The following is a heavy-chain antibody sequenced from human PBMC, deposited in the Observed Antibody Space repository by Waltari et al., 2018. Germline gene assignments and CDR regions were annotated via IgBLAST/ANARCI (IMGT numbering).Heavy chain of an antibody. V-gene: IGHV3-9*01. CDR1: GFIFDDYV. J-gene: IGHJ4*02. D-gene: IGHD6-19*01. CDR3: AKEGKYASGWAYLDY. CDR2: ISRNGGSE. Sequence: ELQLLESVGGLVQTGRSLTLSCVASGFIFDDYVMHWVRQLPGKGLEWVAGISRNGGSEAYAGCLKGRFIISRDNGKNSLYLQLTSLRPADTALYYCAKEGKYASGWAYLDYWGQGTLVTVSS.